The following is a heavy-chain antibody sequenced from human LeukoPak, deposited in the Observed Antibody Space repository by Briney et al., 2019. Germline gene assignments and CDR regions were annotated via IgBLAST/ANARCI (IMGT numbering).Heavy chain of an antibody. CDR1: GFTFSGFA. Sequence: PGGSLRLSCAASGFTFSGFAMSWVRQTPGKGLEWVSAISGSGGTTFYADSVKGRFTISRDNSKNTLYLQVNSLRAADTATYYCAKVQEMDTILPPFHYWGQGTLVTVSS. V-gene: IGHV3-23*01. CDR2: ISGSGGTT. CDR3: AKVQEMDTILPPFHY. D-gene: IGHD5-24*01. J-gene: IGHJ4*02.